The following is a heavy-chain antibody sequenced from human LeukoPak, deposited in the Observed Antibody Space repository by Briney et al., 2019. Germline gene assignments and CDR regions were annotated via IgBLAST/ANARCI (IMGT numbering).Heavy chain of an antibody. D-gene: IGHD3-10*01. CDR1: GFTFSSYA. Sequence: GGSLRLSCAASGFTFSSYAMHWVRQAPGKGLEWVAVISYDGSNKFYADSVKGRFTISRDNSKNTLYLQMNSLRVEDTAVYYCARGLAVNMVRGIIIDISGIDYWGQGTLVTVSS. CDR2: ISYDGSNK. J-gene: IGHJ4*02. CDR3: ARGLAVNMVRGIIIDISGIDY. V-gene: IGHV3-30-3*01.